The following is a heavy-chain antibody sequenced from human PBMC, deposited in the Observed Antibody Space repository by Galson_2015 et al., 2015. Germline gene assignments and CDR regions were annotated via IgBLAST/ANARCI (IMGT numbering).Heavy chain of an antibody. CDR1: GFTFSSYG. J-gene: IGHJ4*02. Sequence: SLRLSCAASGFTFSSYGMHWVRQAPGKGLEWVAVIWYDGSNKYYADSVKGRFTISRDNSKNTLYLQMNSLRVEDTAVYYCARDRLAVAGRLGDYYFDYWGQGTLVTVSS. CDR3: ARDRLAVAGRLGDYYFDY. D-gene: IGHD6-19*01. CDR2: IWYDGSNK. V-gene: IGHV3-33*01.